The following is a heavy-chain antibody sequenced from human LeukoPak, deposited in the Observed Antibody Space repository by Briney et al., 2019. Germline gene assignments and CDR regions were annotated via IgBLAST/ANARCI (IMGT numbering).Heavy chain of an antibody. D-gene: IGHD3-10*01. J-gene: IGHJ4*02. CDR1: GESISGFY. Sequence: PSETLSPTCTVSGESISGFYWNWIRQPPGKGLEWIGYIYYSGSTNYNPSLKSRVTISIDTSKNQFSLKLSSVTAADTAVYYCARDNRSYGSGSYHFDYWGQGTLVTVSS. CDR2: IYYSGST. CDR3: ARDNRSYGSGSYHFDY. V-gene: IGHV4-59*01.